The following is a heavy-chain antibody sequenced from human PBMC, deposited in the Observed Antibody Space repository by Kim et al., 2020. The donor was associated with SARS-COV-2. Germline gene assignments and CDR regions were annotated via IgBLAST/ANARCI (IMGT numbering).Heavy chain of an antibody. CDR3: SRGYSYDFWTRGDYYYMDV. CDR2: IYYSGST. Sequence: SETLSLTCTVSGGSISSYYWSWIRQPPGKGLEWIGYIYYSGSTNYNPSLKSRVTISVKTSKNQFSLKLSSVTAADTAVYYCSRGYSYDFWTRGDYYYMDVWGKGATVTVSS. D-gene: IGHD3-3*01. J-gene: IGHJ6*03. CDR1: GGSISSYY. V-gene: IGHV4-59*01.